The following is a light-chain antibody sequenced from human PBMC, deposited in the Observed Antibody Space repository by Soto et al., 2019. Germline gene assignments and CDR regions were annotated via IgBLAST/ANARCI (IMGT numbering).Light chain of an antibody. V-gene: IGKV2-30*02. CDR3: MQGTHGPLT. J-gene: IGKJ1*01. Sequence: DVVMTQSPLSLPVTLGQPASISCRSSQSLMHSDGNTYLHWFQQRPGQSPRRLINNVSNRDYGVPDSFSGTAPRHNFTLKMRRVEADDLGLFSCMQGTHGPLTLGQGTKVEIK. CDR2: NVS. CDR1: QSLMHSDGNTY.